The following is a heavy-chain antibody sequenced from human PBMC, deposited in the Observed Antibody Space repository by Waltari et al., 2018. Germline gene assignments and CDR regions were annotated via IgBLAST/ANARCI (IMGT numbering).Heavy chain of an antibody. CDR1: GFTFSSYA. CDR2: IAGSGGSP. J-gene: IGHJ3*02. Sequence: EMQLLESGGGLVQPGGSLRLSCAASGFTFSSYAMSWVRQAPGKGLDWVSTIAGSGGSPYYADSVKGRFTISRDNSKKTLYLQMSSLRAEDTAVYYCAKQGLYSSSWYAFDIWGQGTMVTVSS. CDR3: AKQGLYSSSWYAFDI. V-gene: IGHV3-23*01. D-gene: IGHD6-13*01.